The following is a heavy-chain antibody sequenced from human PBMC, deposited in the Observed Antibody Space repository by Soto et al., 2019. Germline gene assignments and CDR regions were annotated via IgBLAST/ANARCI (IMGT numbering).Heavy chain of an antibody. D-gene: IGHD3-16*01. J-gene: IGHJ5*02. CDR2: MYYSGST. CDR1: GGSISGYY. CDR3: ARFNGGFYPSWFDP. V-gene: IGHV4-59*01. Sequence: SETLSLTCTASGGSISGYYWSWIRQSPGEGLEWIGYMYYSGSTNYNPSLRSRVTISVDTSKKQFSLELRSVTAADTAVYYCARFNGGFYPSWFDPWGQGTLVTVSS.